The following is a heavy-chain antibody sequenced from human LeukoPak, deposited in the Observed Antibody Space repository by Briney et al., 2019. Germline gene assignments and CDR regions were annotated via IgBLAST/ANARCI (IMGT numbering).Heavy chain of an antibody. Sequence: SVKVSCKASGGTFSSYAISWVRQAPGQGLEWMGGIIPIFGTANYAQKFQGRVTITADESTSTAYMELSSLRSEDTAVYYCARAVGYCSSTSCTNWFDPWGQGTLVTVSS. CDR1: GGTFSSYA. J-gene: IGHJ5*02. CDR2: IIPIFGTA. D-gene: IGHD2-2*01. CDR3: ARAVGYCSSTSCTNWFDP. V-gene: IGHV1-69*13.